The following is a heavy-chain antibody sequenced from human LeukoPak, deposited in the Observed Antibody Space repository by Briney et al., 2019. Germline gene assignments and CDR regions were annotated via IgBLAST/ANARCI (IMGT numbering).Heavy chain of an antibody. CDR1: GFTFSDFF. D-gene: IGHD3-10*01. CDR2: ISSSSSYT. J-gene: IGHJ5*02. Sequence: TGGSLSPSCAASGFTFSDFFMSWIRQAPGKGLEWVSYISSSSSYTNYADSVKGRFTISRDNAKNSLYLQMNSLRAEDTAVYYCARRLTKWFGEPMRGVNWFAHWGQGTLVTVSS. V-gene: IGHV3-11*03. CDR3: ARRLTKWFGEPMRGVNWFAH.